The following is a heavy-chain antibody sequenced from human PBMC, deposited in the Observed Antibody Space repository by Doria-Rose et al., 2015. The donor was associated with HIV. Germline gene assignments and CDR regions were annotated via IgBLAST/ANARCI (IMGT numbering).Heavy chain of an antibody. Sequence: QVQLQESGGGVVQPGRSLRLSCAASGFTFSTYGMHWVRQAPGKGLEWVAVMWYDGSNKYYADSVKGRFTISRDNSKNTLYLQMNSLRAEDTAVYYCAKDRWSSSWTNDAFDIWGQGTMVTVSS. J-gene: IGHJ3*02. CDR2: MWYDGSNK. D-gene: IGHD6-13*01. V-gene: IGHV3-33*06. CDR1: GFTFSTYG. CDR3: AKDRWSSSWTNDAFDI.